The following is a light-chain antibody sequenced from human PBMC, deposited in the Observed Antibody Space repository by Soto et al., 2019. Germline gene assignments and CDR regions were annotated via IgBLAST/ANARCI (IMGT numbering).Light chain of an antibody. Sequence: DIQLTQSPSSLSASVGDIVTITCRASQPISSHLNWFQQKPGKAPRLLIYAGSRLRGGVPLRFSASGSGTDFTLTISSLQPEDFATYFCQKSYTIPWTFGQGTKVEIK. J-gene: IGKJ1*01. V-gene: IGKV1-39*01. CDR1: QPISSH. CDR2: AGS. CDR3: QKSYTIPWT.